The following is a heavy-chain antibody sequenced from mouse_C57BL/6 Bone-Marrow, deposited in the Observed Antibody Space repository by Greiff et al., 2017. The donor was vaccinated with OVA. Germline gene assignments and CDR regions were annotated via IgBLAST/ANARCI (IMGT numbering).Heavy chain of an antibody. CDR3: ARPYYYGSSYAMDY. CDR2: IWWDDDK. CDR1: GFSLSTFGMG. D-gene: IGHD1-1*01. J-gene: IGHJ4*01. V-gene: IGHV8-8*01. Sequence: QVTLKESGPGILQPSQTLSLTCSFSGFSLSTFGMGVGWIRQPSGKGLEWLAQIWWDDDKYYNPALKSRLTISKDTSKNQVFLKIANVDTADTATYYCARPYYYGSSYAMDYWGQGTSVTVSS.